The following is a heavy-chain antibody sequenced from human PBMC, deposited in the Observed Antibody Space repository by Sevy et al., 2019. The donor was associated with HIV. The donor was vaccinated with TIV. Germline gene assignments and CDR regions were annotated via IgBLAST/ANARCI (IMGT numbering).Heavy chain of an antibody. D-gene: IGHD1-26*01. CDR3: ARGGDSGYFDY. CDR1: GYTFTDYY. V-gene: IGHV1-2*02. Sequence: ASVKVSCKASGYTFTDYYMHWVRQAPGQGLEWMGWISPNSGGTNYAQKFQGRITMTRDTSISTAYMELSRLRSDDTAVYHCARGGDSGYFDYWGQGTLVTVSS. J-gene: IGHJ4*02. CDR2: ISPNSGGT.